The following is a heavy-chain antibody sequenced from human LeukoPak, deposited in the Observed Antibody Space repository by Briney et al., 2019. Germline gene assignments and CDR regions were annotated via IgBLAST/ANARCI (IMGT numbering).Heavy chain of an antibody. Sequence: PGGSLRLSCAASGFTFSSYNMNWVRQAPGKGLEWVSYISSSSSTIYYADSVKGRFTISRDNAKNSLYLQMNSLRAEDTAVYYCARSEIAAAGIFDYWGQGTLVTVSS. CDR1: GFTFSSYN. V-gene: IGHV3-48*04. CDR2: ISSSSSTI. D-gene: IGHD6-13*01. CDR3: ARSEIAAAGIFDY. J-gene: IGHJ4*02.